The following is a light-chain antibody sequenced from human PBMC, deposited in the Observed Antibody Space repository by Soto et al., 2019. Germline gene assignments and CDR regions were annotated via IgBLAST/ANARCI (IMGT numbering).Light chain of an antibody. Sequence: DSQMTQSPSSLSASVGDRVTITCRASQSISGYLSWYYHRPGKAPQLLISAASTLQSGVPSRFSGSGSGTDFTRTIRSLQPEDSATYSCRQSYTVPYTFGQGTKLEV. V-gene: IGKV1-39*01. CDR2: AAS. CDR3: RQSYTVPYT. CDR1: QSISGY. J-gene: IGKJ2*01.